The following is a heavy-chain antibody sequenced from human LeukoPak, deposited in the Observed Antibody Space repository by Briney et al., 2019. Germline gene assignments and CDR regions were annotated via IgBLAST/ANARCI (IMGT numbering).Heavy chain of an antibody. V-gene: IGHV3-74*01. CDR3: ARRERLGYSYGRGTLDI. CDR2: INTDGSDT. CDR1: GFTFSSYL. J-gene: IGHJ3*02. Sequence: GGSLRLSCAVSGFTFSSYLMHWVRQVPGKGLVWVSRINTDGSDTAYADSVKGRFTISRDNAKNTLYLQMNSLRVEDTAVYYCARRERLGYSYGRGTLDIWGQGTMVTVSS. D-gene: IGHD5-18*01.